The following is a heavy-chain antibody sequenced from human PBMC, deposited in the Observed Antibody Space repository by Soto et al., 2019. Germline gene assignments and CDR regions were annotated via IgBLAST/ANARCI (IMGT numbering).Heavy chain of an antibody. CDR1: GFTFSSYW. CDR2: INSDGSST. V-gene: IGHV3-74*01. CDR3: VRRVVTARGSYYYGMDV. D-gene: IGHD2-21*02. Sequence: PGGSLRLSCAASGFTFSSYWMNWVRQAPGKGLVWVSRINSDGSSTNYADSVKGRFSISRDDAKNTLYLQMNSLRAEDTAVYYCVRRVVTARGSYYYGMDVWGQGTTVTVSS. J-gene: IGHJ6*02.